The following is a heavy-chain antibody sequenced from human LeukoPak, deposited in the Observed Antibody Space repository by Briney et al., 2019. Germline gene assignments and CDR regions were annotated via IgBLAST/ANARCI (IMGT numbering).Heavy chain of an antibody. D-gene: IGHD3-9*01. CDR2: IKQDGSEK. Sequence: GGSLRLSCVASGFSFSNSAMSWVRQAPGKGLEWVANIKQDGSEKYYVDSVKGRFTISRDNFKNTLYLQMNSLRAEDTAVYYCAKSLNPLYYDILTGYYITPHDAFDIWGQGTMVTVSS. CDR1: GFSFSNSA. CDR3: AKSLNPLYYDILTGYYITPHDAFDI. J-gene: IGHJ3*02. V-gene: IGHV3-7*03.